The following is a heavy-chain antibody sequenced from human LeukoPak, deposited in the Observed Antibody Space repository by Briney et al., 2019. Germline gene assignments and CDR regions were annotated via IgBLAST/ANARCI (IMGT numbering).Heavy chain of an antibody. CDR3: ARPEQQMVPSYEY. V-gene: IGHV3-30*03. J-gene: IGHJ4*02. CDR2: ISYDGSTK. Sequence: GGSLRLSCAASGFTFSSYSMNWVRQAPGKGLEWVALISYDGSTKYYADPVKGRFTISRDNSKNTLYLQVDSLRAEDTAVYYCARPEQQMVPSYEYWGQGTLVTVSS. D-gene: IGHD6-13*01. CDR1: GFTFSSYS.